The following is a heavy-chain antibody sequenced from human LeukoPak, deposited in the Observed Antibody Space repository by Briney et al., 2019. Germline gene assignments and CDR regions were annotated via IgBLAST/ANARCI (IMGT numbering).Heavy chain of an antibody. CDR3: ARADYYDSSGYSFDY. J-gene: IGHJ4*02. CDR1: GGTFSSYA. V-gene: IGHV1-69*04. D-gene: IGHD3-22*01. CDR2: IIPIFGIA. Sequence: ASVKVSCKASGGTFSSYAISWVRQAPGQGLEWMGRIIPIFGIANYAQKFQGRVTITADKSTSTAYMALSSLRSEDTAVYYCARADYYDSSGYSFDYWGPGTLVTVSS.